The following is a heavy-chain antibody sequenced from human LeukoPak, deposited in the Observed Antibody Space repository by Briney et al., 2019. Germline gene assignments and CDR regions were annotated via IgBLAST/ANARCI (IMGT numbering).Heavy chain of an antibody. V-gene: IGHV1-2*04. Sequence: GASVKVSCKASGYTFTGYYMHWVRQAPGQGLEWMGWINPNSGGTNYAQKFQGWVTMTRDTSISTAYMELSRLRSDDTAVYYCARGGHDYGAKRPFDYWGQGTLVTVSS. CDR1: GYTFTGYY. J-gene: IGHJ4*02. D-gene: IGHD4-17*01. CDR3: ARGGHDYGAKRPFDY. CDR2: INPNSGGT.